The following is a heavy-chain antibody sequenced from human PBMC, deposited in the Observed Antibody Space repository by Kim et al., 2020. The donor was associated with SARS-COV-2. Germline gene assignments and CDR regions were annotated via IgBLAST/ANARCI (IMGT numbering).Heavy chain of an antibody. V-gene: IGHV3-30*18. CDR2: ISYDGRNK. CDR3: AKDGYYYGSGSPTGGMDV. Sequence: GGSLRLSCGASGFIFSNYGMHWVRQAPGKGLEWVAVISYDGRNKEYADSVKGRFTISRDNSKNTLYLQMNSLRAEDTAVYYCAKDGYYYGSGSPTGGMDVWGQRTTVTVSS. D-gene: IGHD3-10*01. J-gene: IGHJ6*02. CDR1: GFIFSNYG.